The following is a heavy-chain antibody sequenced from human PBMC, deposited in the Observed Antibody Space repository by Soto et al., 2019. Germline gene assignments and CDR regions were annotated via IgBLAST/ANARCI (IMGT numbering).Heavy chain of an antibody. V-gene: IGHV4-34*01. J-gene: IGHJ5*02. CDR2: INHSGST. CDR3: ARSLRITMVRGARYNWFDP. D-gene: IGHD3-10*01. CDR1: GGSFSGYY. Sequence: QVQLQQWGAGLLKPSETLSLTCAVYGGSFSGYYWSWIRQPPGKGLECIGEINHSGSTNYNPSLKSRVTISVDTSKNQFSLKLSSVTAADTAVYYCARSLRITMVRGARYNWFDPWGQGTLVTVSS.